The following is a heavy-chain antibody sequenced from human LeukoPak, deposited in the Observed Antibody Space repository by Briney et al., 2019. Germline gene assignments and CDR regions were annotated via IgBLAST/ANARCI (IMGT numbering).Heavy chain of an antibody. CDR3: AKEICFGELLFIDY. J-gene: IGHJ4*02. CDR2: SASGGGA. D-gene: IGHD3-10*01. CDR1: GLTFSNYW. V-gene: IGHV3-23*01. Sequence: GGSLSLSCAASGLTFSNYWMHWVRQAPGKGLEWVAASASGGGAHYAGSVRGRFTISRDNSKNTVYLQMNSLRAEDTAVYFCAKEICFGELLFIDYWGQGTLVTVSS.